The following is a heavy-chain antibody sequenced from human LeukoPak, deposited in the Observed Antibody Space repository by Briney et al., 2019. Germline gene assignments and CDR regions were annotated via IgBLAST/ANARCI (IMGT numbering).Heavy chain of an antibody. V-gene: IGHV4-59*12. D-gene: IGHD6-13*01. J-gene: IGHJ6*03. Sequence: SETLSLTCTVSGGSISSYYWSWIRQPPGKGLEWIGYIYYSGSTNYNPSLKSRVTISVDTSKNQFSLKLSSVTAANTAVSYCARNQWRSWGLRPGLAAASTRNYYYTMDVWGKGTTVTISS. CDR3: ARNQWRSWGLRPGLAAASTRNYYYTMDV. CDR2: IYYSGST. CDR1: GGSISSYY.